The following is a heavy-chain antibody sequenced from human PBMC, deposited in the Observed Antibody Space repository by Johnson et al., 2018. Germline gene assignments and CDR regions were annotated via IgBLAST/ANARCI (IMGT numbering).Heavy chain of an antibody. CDR3: AKAVYSGAYYF. CDR2: ISYDGRNK. V-gene: IGHV3-30*18. Sequence: QVQLVESGGGVVQPGRSLRLSCAASGFTFSSYAMHWVRQAPGKGLEWVAVISYDGRNKYYADSVKGRFTIFRDDSRNTVDLLMNSLGSDDTAMYYRAKAVYSGAYYFWGQGTLVTVSA. J-gene: IGHJ4*02. D-gene: IGHD1-26*01. CDR1: GFTFSSYA.